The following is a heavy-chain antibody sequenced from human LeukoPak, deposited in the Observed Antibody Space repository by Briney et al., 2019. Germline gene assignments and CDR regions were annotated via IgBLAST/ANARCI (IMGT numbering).Heavy chain of an antibody. J-gene: IGHJ4*02. D-gene: IGHD5-24*01. CDR1: GGTFSSYA. CDR3: ARAVARDGYNPLYY. Sequence: SVKVSCKASGGTFSSYAISWVRQAPGQGLEWMGGIIPIFGTANYAQKFLGRVTITADESTSTAYMELSSLRSEDTAVYYCARAVARDGYNPLYYWGQGTLVTVSS. CDR2: IIPIFGTA. V-gene: IGHV1-69*13.